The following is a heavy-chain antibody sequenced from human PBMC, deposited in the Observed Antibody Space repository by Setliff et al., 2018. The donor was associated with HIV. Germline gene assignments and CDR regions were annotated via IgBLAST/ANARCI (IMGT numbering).Heavy chain of an antibody. CDR1: GDSIISGDYY. Sequence: SETLSLTCTVSGDSIISGDYYWSWIRQSPGKGLEWIGHIHYKGTIDYNASLKSRLAISSDTSKNQFSLNLSSVIAADTAIYFCARFTVVVFGAGEPSWFDPWGQGILVTVSS. CDR3: ARFTVVVFGAGEPSWFDP. V-gene: IGHV4-30-4*08. J-gene: IGHJ5*02. CDR2: IHYKGTI. D-gene: IGHD2-15*01.